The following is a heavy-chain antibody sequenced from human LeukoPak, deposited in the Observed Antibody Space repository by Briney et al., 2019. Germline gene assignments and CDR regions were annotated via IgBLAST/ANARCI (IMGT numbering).Heavy chain of an antibody. D-gene: IGHD2-2*02. V-gene: IGHV3-30-3*01. CDR3: ARFRYTGFDY. CDR2: ISYDGSNK. Sequence: GGSLRLSCAASGFTFSSYAMHWVRQAPGKWLEWVAVISYDGSNKYYADSVKGRFTISRDNSKNTLYLQMNSLRAEDTAVYYCARFRYTGFDYWGQGTLVTVSS. J-gene: IGHJ4*02. CDR1: GFTFSSYA.